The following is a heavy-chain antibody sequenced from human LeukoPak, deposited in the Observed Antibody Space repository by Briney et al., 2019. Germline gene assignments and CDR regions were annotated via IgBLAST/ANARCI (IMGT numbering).Heavy chain of an antibody. V-gene: IGHV1-2*02. Sequence: ASVKVSCKASGYTFTDYYMHWVRQAPGQGLEWMGWINPNSGGTNYAQNFQGRVTMTRDTSISTAYMELSRLRSDDTAVYYCARLQVTMVRGVIVRYFDYWGQGTLVTVSS. D-gene: IGHD3-10*01. J-gene: IGHJ4*02. CDR3: ARLQVTMVRGVIVRYFDY. CDR2: INPNSGGT. CDR1: GYTFTDYY.